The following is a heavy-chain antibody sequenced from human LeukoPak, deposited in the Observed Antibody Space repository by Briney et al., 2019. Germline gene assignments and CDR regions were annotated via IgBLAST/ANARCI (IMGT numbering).Heavy chain of an antibody. CDR1: GGSISSYY. V-gene: IGHV4-59*01. J-gene: IGHJ2*01. D-gene: IGHD3-10*01. CDR3: ARALVWFGIARDFDI. Sequence: PSETLSLTCTVAGGSISSYYWSWIRQPPGKGLEWIGYIYYSGSTNYNPSLKSRVTISVDTSKNQFSLKLSSVTAADTAVYYCARALVWFGIARDFDIWGRGTLVTVSS. CDR2: IYYSGST.